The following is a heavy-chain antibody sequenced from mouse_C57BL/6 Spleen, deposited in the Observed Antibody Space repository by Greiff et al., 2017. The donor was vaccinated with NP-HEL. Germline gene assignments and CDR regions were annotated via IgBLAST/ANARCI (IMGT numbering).Heavy chain of an antibody. D-gene: IGHD6-1*01. J-gene: IGHJ2*01. CDR1: GYAFSSSW. V-gene: IGHV1-82*01. CDR3: ARFPLDY. Sequence: VQLQQSGPELVKPGASVKISCKASGYAFSSSWMNWVKQRPGQGLEWIGRIYPGDGDTNYNGKFKGKATLTADKSSSTAYMQLSSLTSEDSAVYFCARFPLDYWGQGTTLTVSS. CDR2: IYPGDGDT.